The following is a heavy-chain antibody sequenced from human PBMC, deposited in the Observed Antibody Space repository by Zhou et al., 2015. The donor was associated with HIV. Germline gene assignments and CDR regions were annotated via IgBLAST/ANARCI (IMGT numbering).Heavy chain of an antibody. CDR3: AADRDSSSWYLTEYFQH. CDR2: IVVGSGNT. V-gene: IGHV1-58*01. J-gene: IGHJ1*01. D-gene: IGHD6-13*01. CDR1: GFTFTSSA. Sequence: QMQLVQSGPEVKKPGTSVKVSCKASGFTFTSSAVQWVRQARGQRLEWIGWIVVGSGNTNYAQKFQERVTITRDMSTSTAYMELSSLRSEDTAVYYCAADRDSSSWYLTEYFQHWGQGTLVTVSS.